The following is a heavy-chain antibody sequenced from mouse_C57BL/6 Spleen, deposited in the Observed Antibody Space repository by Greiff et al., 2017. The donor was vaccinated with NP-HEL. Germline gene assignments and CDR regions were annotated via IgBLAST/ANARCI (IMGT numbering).Heavy chain of an antibody. Sequence: EVQLVESGGGLVKPGGSLKLSCAASGFTFCDYGMHWVRQAPEKGLEWVAYISSGSSTIYYADTVKGRFTISRDNAKNTLFLQMTSLRSEDTAMYYCAKGYDYDGFAYWGQGTLVTVSA. J-gene: IGHJ3*01. CDR2: ISSGSSTI. CDR1: GFTFCDYG. CDR3: AKGYDYDGFAY. D-gene: IGHD2-4*01. V-gene: IGHV5-17*01.